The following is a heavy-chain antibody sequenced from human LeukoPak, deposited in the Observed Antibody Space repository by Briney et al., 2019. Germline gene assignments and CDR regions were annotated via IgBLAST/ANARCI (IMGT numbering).Heavy chain of an antibody. D-gene: IGHD3-22*01. CDR2: INTNTGNP. CDR1: GYTFTSYA. Sequence: GASVKVSCKASGYTFTSYAMNWVRQAPGQGPEWMGWINTNTGNPTYAQGFTGRFVFSLDTSVSTTYLQISSLKAEDTAVYYCARESGYYYDSSGPDPGGYWGQGTLVTVSS. V-gene: IGHV7-4-1*02. J-gene: IGHJ4*02. CDR3: ARESGYYYDSSGPDPGGY.